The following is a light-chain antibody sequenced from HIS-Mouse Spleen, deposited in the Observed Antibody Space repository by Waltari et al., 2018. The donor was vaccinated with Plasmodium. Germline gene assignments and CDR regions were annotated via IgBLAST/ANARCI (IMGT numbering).Light chain of an antibody. CDR3: GTWDSSLSAGVV. J-gene: IGLJ2*01. CDR2: DKN. Sequence: QSVLPQPPSVSAAPGQQVTISCPGIRSNIRHNSVPCYQQPPGTAPKLLISDKNKRPSGIPDRFSGSKSGTSATLGITGLQTGDEADYYCGTWDSSLSAGVVVGGGTKLTVL. CDR1: RSNIRHNS. V-gene: IGLV1-51*01.